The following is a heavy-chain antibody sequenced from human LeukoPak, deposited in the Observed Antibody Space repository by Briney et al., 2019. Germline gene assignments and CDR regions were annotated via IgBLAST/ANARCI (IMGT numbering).Heavy chain of an antibody. Sequence: GGSLRPSCAASGLTFSKSWMNWVRQAPGKGLEWIAIIKSDGSETIYVDSVKGRFTISRDNAKNSLRLQMSSLKVEDTAVYYCASGTGWLIESWGQGTQVIVSS. CDR2: IKSDGSET. J-gene: IGHJ4*02. D-gene: IGHD6-19*01. CDR1: GLTFSKSW. CDR3: ASGTGWLIES. V-gene: IGHV3-7*01.